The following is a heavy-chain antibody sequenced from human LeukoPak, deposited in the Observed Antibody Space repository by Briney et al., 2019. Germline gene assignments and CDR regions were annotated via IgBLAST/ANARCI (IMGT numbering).Heavy chain of an antibody. CDR1: GFTFSSYG. V-gene: IGHV3-30*02. J-gene: IGHJ4*02. CDR2: IRYDGSNK. CDR3: AKDLDRMIVVVTNFDY. D-gene: IGHD3-22*01. Sequence: GGSLRLSCATSGFTFSSYGMHWVRQAPGKGLEWVAFIRYDGSNKYYADSVKGRFTISRDNSKNTLYLQMNSLRAEDTAVYYCAKDLDRMIVVVTNFDYWGQGTLVTVSS.